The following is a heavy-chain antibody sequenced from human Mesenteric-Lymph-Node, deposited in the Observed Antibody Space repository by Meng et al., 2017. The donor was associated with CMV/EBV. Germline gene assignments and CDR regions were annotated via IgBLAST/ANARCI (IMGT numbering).Heavy chain of an antibody. V-gene: IGHV1-18*01. Sequence: QVQLVQSRAAVGMPGASVSVSCKASGYTFTDFYIHWVRQAPGQVLEWMGWLSSYNGNTNYAQKFQDRVTMTADKSTNTAYMELRNLRSDEPAMYYCARVIYYYDSHGPDYWGQGTLVTVSS. D-gene: IGHD3-22*01. CDR2: LSSYNGNT. CDR1: GYTFTDFY. CDR3: ARVIYYYDSHGPDY. J-gene: IGHJ4*02.